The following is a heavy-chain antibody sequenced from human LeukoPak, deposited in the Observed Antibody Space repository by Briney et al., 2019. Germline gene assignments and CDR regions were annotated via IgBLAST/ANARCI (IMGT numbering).Heavy chain of an antibody. Sequence: SETLSLTCAVYGGSFRGYYWSWIRQPPGKGLEWIGEINHSGSTNYIPSLKSRVTISVDTSKNQFSLKLSSVTAANTAVYYCARHRVYRIAAAGTPIDYWGQGTLVTVSS. V-gene: IGHV4-34*01. CDR1: GGSFRGYY. J-gene: IGHJ4*02. CDR3: ARHRVYRIAAAGTPIDY. D-gene: IGHD6-13*01. CDR2: INHSGST.